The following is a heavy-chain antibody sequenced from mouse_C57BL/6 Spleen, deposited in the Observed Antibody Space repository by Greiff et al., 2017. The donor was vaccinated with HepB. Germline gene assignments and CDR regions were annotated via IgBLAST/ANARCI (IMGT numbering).Heavy chain of an antibody. Sequence: QVQLVESGAELVRPGASVTLSCKASGYTFTDYEMHWVKQTPVHGLEWIGAIDPETGGTAYNQKFKGKAILTADKSSSTAYMELRSLTSEDSAVYYCTRSLILDYWGQGTTLTVSS. D-gene: IGHD6-2*01. CDR3: TRSLILDY. J-gene: IGHJ2*01. V-gene: IGHV1-15*01. CDR1: GYTFTDYE. CDR2: IDPETGGT.